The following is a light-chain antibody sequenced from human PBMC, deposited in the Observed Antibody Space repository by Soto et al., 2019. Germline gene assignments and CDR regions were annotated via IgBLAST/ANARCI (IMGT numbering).Light chain of an antibody. Sequence: EIVLTQSPGTLSLSPGERATLSCRASQSVSSSYLAWYQQKPGLAPRLLIYGASSRATGIPDRFSGSGSGTDFTLTISRLEPEDFAVYYCQQYGSSLGTFGPGTKVDIK. CDR3: QQYGSSLGT. V-gene: IGKV3-20*01. CDR2: GAS. J-gene: IGKJ3*01. CDR1: QSVSSSY.